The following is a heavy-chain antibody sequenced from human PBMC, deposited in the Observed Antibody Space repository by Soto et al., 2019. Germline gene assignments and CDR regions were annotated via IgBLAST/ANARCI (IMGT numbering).Heavy chain of an antibody. V-gene: IGHV3-23*01. CDR1: GFTFSRLA. Sequence: EVQLLQSGGGLVQPGGSLRISCAASGFTFSRLAMGWVRQAPGKGLEWVSVIDYSGGTTYYTDSVKGRFSISRDNSKKMLYLQMNSLRAEDTAVYYCAKDATRTDGWYYFDYWGQGALVTVSS. CDR2: IDYSGGTT. D-gene: IGHD6-19*01. J-gene: IGHJ4*02. CDR3: AKDATRTDGWYYFDY.